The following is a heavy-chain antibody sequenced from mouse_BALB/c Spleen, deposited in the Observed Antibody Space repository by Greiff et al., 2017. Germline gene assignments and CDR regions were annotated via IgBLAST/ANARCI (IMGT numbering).Heavy chain of an antibody. CDR2: IYPYNGGT. CDR1: GYTFTDYN. D-gene: IGHD1-1*01. J-gene: IGHJ1*01. CDR3: ARSDYGSSWYFDV. Sequence: EVKLQESGPELVKPGASVKISCKASGYTFTDYNMHWVKQSHGKSLEWIGYIYPYNGGTGYNQKFKSKATLTVDNSSSTAYMELRSLTSEDSAVYYCARSDYGSSWYFDVWGAGTTVTVSS. V-gene: IGHV1S29*02.